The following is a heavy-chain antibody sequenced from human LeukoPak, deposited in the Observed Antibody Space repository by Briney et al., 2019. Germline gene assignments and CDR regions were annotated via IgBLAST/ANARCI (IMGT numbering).Heavy chain of an antibody. V-gene: IGHV4-59*01. Sequence: SETLSLTCSVPGGSISSYYWSWIRQTPGKGLEWIGYIYYSGSINYTPSLKSRVTISVDTSKNQISLKLSSVTAADTAVYYCARCSGWYRIDYWGQGTLVTVSS. D-gene: IGHD6-19*01. CDR1: GGSISSYY. J-gene: IGHJ4*02. CDR3: ARCSGWYRIDY. CDR2: IYYSGSI.